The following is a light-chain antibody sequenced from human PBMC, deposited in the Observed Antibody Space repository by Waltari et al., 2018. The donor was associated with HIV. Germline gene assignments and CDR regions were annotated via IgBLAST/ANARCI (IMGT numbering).Light chain of an antibody. J-gene: IGKJ4*02. CDR3: QQYDNWPPLT. CDR1: PRLHKH. CDR2: DAS. Sequence: DIVMTQSPATLSVSPGEPVTLSCTATPRLHKHLSWYQQKPGQAPRLLVYDASSRASGVPARFSGSGSGTGYTLTSSSLESEDSAIYYCQQYDNWPPLTFGGGTKVEIK. V-gene: IGKV3-15*01.